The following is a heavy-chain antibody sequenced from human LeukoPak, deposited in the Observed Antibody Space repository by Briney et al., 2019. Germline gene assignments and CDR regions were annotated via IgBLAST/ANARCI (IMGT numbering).Heavy chain of an antibody. Sequence: GGSLRLSWAASGFTFSRHAMHGVRQAPGKGLEWVAVISYDGSNKYYADSVKGRFPISRDNSKNTLYLQMNSLRAEDTAVYYCASDSRSYYGHDYWGQGTLVTVSS. CDR1: GFTFSRHA. V-gene: IGHV3-30*04. CDR3: ASDSRSYYGHDY. D-gene: IGHD1-26*01. CDR2: ISYDGSNK. J-gene: IGHJ4*02.